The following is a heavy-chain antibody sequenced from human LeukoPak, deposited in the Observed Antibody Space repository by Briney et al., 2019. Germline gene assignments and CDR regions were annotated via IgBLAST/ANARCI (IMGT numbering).Heavy chain of an antibody. V-gene: IGHV3-15*01. Sequence: PGGSLRLSCAASGFTFSNAWMSWVRQAPGKGLEWVCRIKSKTDGGTTDYAAHVKGRFTISRDYSKNTLYLEMYSLKTEDTAMYYCLYFWSGSSLVDYWGQGTLVTVSS. D-gene: IGHD3-3*01. CDR3: LYFWSGSSLVDY. CDR2: IKSKTDGGTT. CDR1: GFTFSNAW. J-gene: IGHJ4*02.